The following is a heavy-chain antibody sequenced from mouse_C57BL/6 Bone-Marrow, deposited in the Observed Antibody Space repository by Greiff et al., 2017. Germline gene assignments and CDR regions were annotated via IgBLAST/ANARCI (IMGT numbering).Heavy chain of an antibody. CDR2: IYPGSGST. CDR3: ARTGAVVERDY. V-gene: IGHV1-55*01. J-gene: IGHJ2*01. D-gene: IGHD1-1*01. CDR1: GYTFTSYW. Sequence: QVQLQQPGAELVKPGASVKMSCKASGYTFTSYWITWVKQRPGQGLEWIGDIYPGSGSTNYNATFKSKATLTVDTSSSTAYLQLSSLTSEDSAVYYCARTGAVVERDYWGQGTTLTVSS.